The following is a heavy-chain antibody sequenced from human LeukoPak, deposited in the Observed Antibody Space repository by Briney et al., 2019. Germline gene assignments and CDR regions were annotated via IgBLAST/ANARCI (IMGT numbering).Heavy chain of an antibody. Sequence: SETLSLTCTVSGGSISSYYWSWIRQPPGKGMEWIGFIYYSGSTNYNPSLRSRVTLSVDTSKNQFSLKLSSVTAADTAVYYCVRHYIQPPHYFDYWGQGTLVPVSS. CDR1: GGSISSYY. CDR2: IYYSGST. V-gene: IGHV4-59*08. J-gene: IGHJ4*02. CDR3: VRHYIQPPHYFDY.